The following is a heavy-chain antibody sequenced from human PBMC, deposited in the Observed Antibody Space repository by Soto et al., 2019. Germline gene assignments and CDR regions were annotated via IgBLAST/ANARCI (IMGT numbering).Heavy chain of an antibody. J-gene: IGHJ4*02. CDR1: GYTFTSYA. Sequence: QVQLVQSGAEVKKPGASVKVSCKASGYTFTSYAMHWVRQAPGQRLEWMGWINAGNGNTKYSQKFQGRVTITRDTSASTAYMELSSLRSEDTAVYYCARSGGSSGWYFDYWGQGTLVTVSS. CDR2: INAGNGNT. CDR3: ARSGGSSGWYFDY. V-gene: IGHV1-3*01. D-gene: IGHD2-15*01.